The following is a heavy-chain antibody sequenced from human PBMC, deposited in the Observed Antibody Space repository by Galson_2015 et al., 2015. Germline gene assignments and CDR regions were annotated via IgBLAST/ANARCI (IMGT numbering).Heavy chain of an antibody. V-gene: IGHV3-23*01. J-gene: IGHJ4*02. CDR1: GFTFDSYA. CDR3: AKPFGSGSYVPYDY. Sequence: ALRLSYAAAGFTFDSYAMNWGRQAPGKGLEWLSSISCGGGGTNYADSVKVRFTISRDNSKNTLYLQMNSLRAEDTVIYYCAKPFGSGSYVPYDYWGQGTLVTVSS. D-gene: IGHD3-10*01. CDR2: ISCGGGGT.